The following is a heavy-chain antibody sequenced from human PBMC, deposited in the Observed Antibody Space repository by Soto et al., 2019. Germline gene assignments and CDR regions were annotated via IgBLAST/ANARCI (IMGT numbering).Heavy chain of an antibody. CDR1: GYTFTSYG. D-gene: IGHD3-10*01. CDR3: ARIETITMVRGVIIDDFDI. CDR2: ISGYNGYT. Sequence: QVQLVQSGGEVKKSGASVKVSCKTSGYTFTSYGISWVRQAPRQGLEWRGWISGYNGYTNYAQKLQGRVTMTTDTSTSTAYMDLRRLRSDDTAVYYCARIETITMVRGVIIDDFDIWGQGTMVTVSS. V-gene: IGHV1-18*01. J-gene: IGHJ3*02.